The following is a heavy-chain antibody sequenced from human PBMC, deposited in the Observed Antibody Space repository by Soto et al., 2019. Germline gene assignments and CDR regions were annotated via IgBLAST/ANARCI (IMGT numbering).Heavy chain of an antibody. CDR2: ISYDGSSK. CDR1: GFSFSNYG. D-gene: IGHD2-8*01. Sequence: GGSLRLSCAASGFSFSNYGMHWVRQAPGKGLEWVAVISYDGSSKYHADSVKGRFTISRDNSKNTLHLQMNSLRAEDTAVYYCAKDGRGGRAVLDCWGQGTPVTVS. CDR3: AKDGRGGRAVLDC. V-gene: IGHV3-30*18. J-gene: IGHJ4*02.